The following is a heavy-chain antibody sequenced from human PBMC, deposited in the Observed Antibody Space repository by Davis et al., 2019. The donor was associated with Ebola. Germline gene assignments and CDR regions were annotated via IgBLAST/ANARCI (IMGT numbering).Heavy chain of an antibody. CDR3: ARGPYSSGWSEFDY. D-gene: IGHD6-19*01. CDR1: GGSISSYY. CDR2: IYYSGST. V-gene: IGHV4-59*01. J-gene: IGHJ4*02. Sequence: SETLSLTCTVSGGSISSYYWSWIRQPPGKGLEWIGYIYYSGSTNYNPSLKSRVTISVDTSKNQFSPKLSSVTAADTAVYYCARGPYSSGWSEFDYWGQGTLVTVSS.